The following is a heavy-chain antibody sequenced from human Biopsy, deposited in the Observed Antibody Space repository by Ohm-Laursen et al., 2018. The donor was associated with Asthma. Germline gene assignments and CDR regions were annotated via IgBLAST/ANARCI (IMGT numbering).Heavy chain of an antibody. J-gene: IGHJ6*02. D-gene: IGHD3-3*01. CDR1: GFTFSSCG. CDR3: AKDTEGRYDFWSGLFYNYYGMDV. CDR2: ISYDGSNK. Sequence: SLRLSCAASGFTFSSCGMYWVRQAPGKGLEWVAVISYDGSNKYYADSVKGRFTISRDNSKNTLYLQMNSLRAEDTAVYYCAKDTEGRYDFWSGLFYNYYGMDVWGQGTTVTVSS. V-gene: IGHV3-30*18.